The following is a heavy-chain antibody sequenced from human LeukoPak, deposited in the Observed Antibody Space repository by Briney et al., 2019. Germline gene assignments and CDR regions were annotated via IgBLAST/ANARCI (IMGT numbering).Heavy chain of an antibody. CDR3: ARKDWPNFDY. CDR2: IYHSGST. CDR1: GYSISSGYY. Sequence: SETLSLTCAVSGYSISSGYYWGWIRQPPGKGLEWIGSIYHSGSTYYNPSLKSRVTMSLDTSKNQFSLNLSSVTAADTAIYYCARKDWPNFDYWGQGTLVTVSP. D-gene: IGHD3/OR15-3a*01. J-gene: IGHJ4*02. V-gene: IGHV4-38-2*01.